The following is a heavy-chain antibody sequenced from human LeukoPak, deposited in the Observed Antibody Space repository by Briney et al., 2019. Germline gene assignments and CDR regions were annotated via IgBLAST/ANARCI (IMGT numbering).Heavy chain of an antibody. D-gene: IGHD3-10*01. V-gene: IGHV4-34*01. CDR3: ARGQATRPATYYYGSGSYYNRGYFQH. Sequence: SETLSLTCAVYGGSFSGYYWSWIRQPPGKGLEWIGEINHSGSTNYNPPLKSRVTISVDTSKNQFSLKLSSVTAADTAVYYCARGQATRPATYYYGSGSYYNRGYFQHWGQGTLVTVSS. CDR2: INHSGST. CDR1: GGSFSGYY. J-gene: IGHJ1*01.